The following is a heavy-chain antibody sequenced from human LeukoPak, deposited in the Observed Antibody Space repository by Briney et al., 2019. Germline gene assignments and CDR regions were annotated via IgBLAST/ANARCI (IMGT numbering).Heavy chain of an antibody. CDR2: ITNDGTTI. J-gene: IGHJ3*01. V-gene: IGHV3-48*01. D-gene: IGHD3-22*01. CDR3: ARLLNYLDSSGNNHDAFDL. CDR1: GFTFSSYS. Sequence: PGGSLRLSCAASGFTFSSYSMNWVRQAPGKGPEWLAYITNDGTTIYYADSVKGRFTISRDNAKTSLFLQMSSLRADDTAVYYCARLLNYLDSSGNNHDAFDLWGQGTMVTVSS.